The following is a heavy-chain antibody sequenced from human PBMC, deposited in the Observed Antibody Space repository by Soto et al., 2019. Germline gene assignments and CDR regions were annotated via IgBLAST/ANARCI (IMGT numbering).Heavy chain of an antibody. J-gene: IGHJ4*02. CDR3: AREGRYCSSTSCYAEFDY. Sequence: QVQLVQSGAEVKKPGSSVKVSCKASGGTFSSYAISWVRQAPGQGLEWMGGIIPIFGTANYAQKFQGRVTITADESTITAYMELSSLRSEDTAVYDCAREGRYCSSTSCYAEFDYWGQGTLVTVSS. CDR2: IIPIFGTA. CDR1: GGTFSSYA. V-gene: IGHV1-69*01. D-gene: IGHD2-2*01.